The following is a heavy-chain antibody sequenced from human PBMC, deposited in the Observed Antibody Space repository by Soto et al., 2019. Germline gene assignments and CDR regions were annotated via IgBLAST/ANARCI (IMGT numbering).Heavy chain of an antibody. J-gene: IGHJ4*02. V-gene: IGHV1-69*13. CDR1: GGTFSSYA. CDR3: AILIVYAGTCDY. CDR2: IIPIFGTA. D-gene: IGHD2-8*01. Sequence: SVKVSCKASGGTFSSYAISWVRQAPGQGLEWMGGIIPIFGTANYAQKFQGRVTITADESTSTAYIELSSLTPEDTAVSYCAILIVYAGTCDYWGQGTLFTVSS.